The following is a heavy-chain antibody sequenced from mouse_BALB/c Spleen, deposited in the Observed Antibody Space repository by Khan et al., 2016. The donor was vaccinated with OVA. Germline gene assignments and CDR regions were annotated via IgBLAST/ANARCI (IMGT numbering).Heavy chain of an antibody. CDR1: GYSFTGYF. J-gene: IGHJ2*01. V-gene: IGHV1-20*02. Sequence: VRLQQSGPELVKPGASVKISCKASGYSFTGYFMNWLMQSHGKSLEWIGRINPHIGETFYNQKFKDKATLTVDDSSSTAHMELRSLASEDTAVYYCARSSRSDFDYWGQGTTLTVSS. D-gene: IGHD1-1*01. CDR3: ARSSRSDFDY. CDR2: INPHIGET.